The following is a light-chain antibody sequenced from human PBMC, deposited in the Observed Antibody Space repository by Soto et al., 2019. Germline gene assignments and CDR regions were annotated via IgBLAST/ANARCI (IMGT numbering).Light chain of an antibody. CDR2: AAS. CDR1: QGIRNY. Sequence: DIQMTQSPTSLSASVGDRVTITCRASQGIRNYVAWYQQIPGKAPKLLIYAASTLQSGVPSRFSGSGSETDFTLTINGLQPEDVATYSCQKYSSVPVFGPGTKVETK. CDR3: QKYSSVPV. V-gene: IGKV1-27*01. J-gene: IGKJ3*01.